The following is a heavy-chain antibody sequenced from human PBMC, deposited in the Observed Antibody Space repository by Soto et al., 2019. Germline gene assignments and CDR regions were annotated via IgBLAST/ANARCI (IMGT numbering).Heavy chain of an antibody. D-gene: IGHD2-2*01. V-gene: IGHV3-9*01. J-gene: IGHJ5*02. CDR3: AKDISALLYCSSTSCSHNWFDP. CDR2: ISWNSGSI. Sequence: PGGSLRLSCAASGFTFDDYAMHWVRQAPGKGLEWVSGISWNSGSIVYADSVKGRFTISRDNAKNSLYLQMNSLRAEDTALYYCAKDISALLYCSSTSCSHNWFDPWRQRTLVTVSS. CDR1: GFTFDDYA.